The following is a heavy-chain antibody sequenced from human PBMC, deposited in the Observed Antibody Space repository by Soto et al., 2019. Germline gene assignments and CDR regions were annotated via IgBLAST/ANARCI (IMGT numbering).Heavy chain of an antibody. J-gene: IGHJ4*02. V-gene: IGHV4-61*01. CDR1: GGSVSSGSYY. CDR3: ARAWYSSGHFDY. D-gene: IGHD6-19*01. CDR2: IYYSGST. Sequence: QVQLQESGPGLVKPSETLSLTCTVSGGSVSSGSYYWSWIRQPPGKGLGWIGYIYYSGSTNYNPSLKSRVTISVDTSKNQFSLKLSSVTAADTAVYYCARAWYSSGHFDYWGQGTLVTVSS.